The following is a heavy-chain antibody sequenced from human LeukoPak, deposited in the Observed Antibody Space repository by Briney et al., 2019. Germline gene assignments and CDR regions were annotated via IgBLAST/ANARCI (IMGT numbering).Heavy chain of an antibody. CDR1: GFTFSSYW. CDR2: IKSDGSST. V-gene: IGHV3-74*01. Sequence: PGGSLRLSCAASGFTFSSYWMHWVRQAPGKGLVWVSRIKSDGSSTGYADSVKGRFTISRDNAKSTLFLQMDSLRAEDTAVYYCTREGMFFDYWGHGTLVTVSP. CDR3: TREGMFFDY. J-gene: IGHJ4*01. D-gene: IGHD3-10*02.